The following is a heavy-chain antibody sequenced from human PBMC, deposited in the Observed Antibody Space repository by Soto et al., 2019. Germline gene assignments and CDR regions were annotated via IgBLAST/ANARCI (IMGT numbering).Heavy chain of an antibody. CDR1: GFIFSSYW. Sequence: EVQLVQSGGGLVQPGGSLRLSCAASGFIFSSYWMHWVRQAPGKGLVWVSRINTDGSSTSYADSVKGRPTISSVNAKTALSLQLSGLRADDTAGYYCARRGQPPGLAYWGQGALVTV. V-gene: IGHV3-74*01. J-gene: IGHJ4*02. CDR3: ARRGQPPGLAY. CDR2: INTDGSST. D-gene: IGHD3-10*01.